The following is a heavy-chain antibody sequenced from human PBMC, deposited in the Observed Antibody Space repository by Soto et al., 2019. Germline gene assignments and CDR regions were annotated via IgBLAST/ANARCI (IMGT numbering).Heavy chain of an antibody. Sequence: GASVTVSCKASGGTFSSYAISWVRQAPGQGLGWMGGIIPIFGTANYAQKFQGRVTITADESTSTAYMELSSLRSEDTAVYYCARENYDILTGYYGPFDPWGQGTLVTVSS. CDR2: IIPIFGTA. J-gene: IGHJ5*02. V-gene: IGHV1-69*13. CDR3: ARENYDILTGYYGPFDP. D-gene: IGHD3-9*01. CDR1: GGTFSSYA.